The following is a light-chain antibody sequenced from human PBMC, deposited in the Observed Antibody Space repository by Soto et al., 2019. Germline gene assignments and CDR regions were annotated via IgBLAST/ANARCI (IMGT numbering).Light chain of an antibody. V-gene: IGLV2-14*01. CDR2: QVN. CDR1: SSDVGGYNY. Sequence: QSVLTQPASVSGSPGQSITISCTGTSSDVGGYNYVSWYQQHPGKAPKLMIYQVNNRPSGVSNRFSGSKSANTASLTISGLQAEDEADYYCSSYSSSSTVVFGGGTKVTVL. J-gene: IGLJ2*01. CDR3: SSYSSSSTVV.